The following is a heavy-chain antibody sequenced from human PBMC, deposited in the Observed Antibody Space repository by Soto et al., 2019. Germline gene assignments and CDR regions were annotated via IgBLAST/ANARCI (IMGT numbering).Heavy chain of an antibody. Sequence: SETLSLTCAVYGESFSGHYWSWIRQPPGKGLEWIGEINHSGTTNYNPSLKSRVTISVDTSKNQFSLKLSSVTAADTAIYYCARVVGNSGDYFDYWGQGTPVT. CDR1: GESFSGHY. V-gene: IGHV4-34*01. D-gene: IGHD3-10*01. CDR2: INHSGTT. J-gene: IGHJ4*02. CDR3: ARVVGNSGDYFDY.